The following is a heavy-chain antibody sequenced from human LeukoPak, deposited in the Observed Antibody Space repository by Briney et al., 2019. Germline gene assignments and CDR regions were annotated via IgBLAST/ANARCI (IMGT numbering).Heavy chain of an antibody. V-gene: IGHV4-30-2*01. J-gene: IGHJ5*02. D-gene: IGHD4/OR15-4a*01. CDR3: ARDPNGLNWFDP. CDR2: IYHSGST. Sequence: SQTLSLTCAVSGGSISSGGYSWSWIRQPPGKGLEWIGYIYHSGSTYYNPSLKSRVTISVDTSKNQFSLKLSSVTAADTAVYYCARDPNGLNWFDPWGQGTLVTVSS. CDR1: GGSISSGGYS.